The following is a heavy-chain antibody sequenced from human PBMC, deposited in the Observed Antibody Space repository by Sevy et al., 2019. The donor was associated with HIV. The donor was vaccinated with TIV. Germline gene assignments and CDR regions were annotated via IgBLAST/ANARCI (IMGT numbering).Heavy chain of an antibody. CDR1: GFTFSGYG. V-gene: IGHV3-33*01. CDR2: IWDDGTNK. Sequence: GGSLRLSCAASGFTFSGYGMHWVRQAPGKGLEWVAVIWDDGTNKYYTDSVKGRFTICRDNSKNRVYLQMNSLRAEDTAVYYCAREHIAVAVIGYYFDYWGQGTLVTVSS. D-gene: IGHD6-19*01. CDR3: AREHIAVAVIGYYFDY. J-gene: IGHJ4*02.